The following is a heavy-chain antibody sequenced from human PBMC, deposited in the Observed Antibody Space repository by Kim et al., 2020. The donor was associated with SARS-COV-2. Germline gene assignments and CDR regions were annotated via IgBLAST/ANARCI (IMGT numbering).Heavy chain of an antibody. CDR1: GGSFSGYY. Sequence: SETLSLTCAVYGGSFSGYYWSWIRQPPGKGLEWIGEINHSGSTNYNPSLKSRVTISVDTSKNQFSLKLSSVTAADTAVYYCARGLRIAARPEYFQHWGQG. CDR2: INHSGST. D-gene: IGHD6-6*01. J-gene: IGHJ1*01. V-gene: IGHV4-34*01. CDR3: ARGLRIAARPEYFQH.